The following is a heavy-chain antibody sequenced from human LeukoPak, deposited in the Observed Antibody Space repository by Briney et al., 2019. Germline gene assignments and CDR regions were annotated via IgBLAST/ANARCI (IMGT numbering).Heavy chain of an antibody. J-gene: IGHJ4*02. CDR1: GGSFSGYY. CDR3: ARLRWLFFDPFDY. CDR2: IKQDGSEK. D-gene: IGHD4-23*01. Sequence: PSETLSLTCAVYGGSFSGYYWSWVRQAPGKGLEWVANIKQDGSEKYYVDSVKGRFTISRDNAENSLFLQMNSLRAEDTAVYYCARLRWLFFDPFDYWGQGTLVTVSS. V-gene: IGHV3-7*01.